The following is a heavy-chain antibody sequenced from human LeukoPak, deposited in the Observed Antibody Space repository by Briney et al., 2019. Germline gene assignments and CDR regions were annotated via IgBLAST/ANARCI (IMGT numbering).Heavy chain of an antibody. J-gene: IGHJ6*03. D-gene: IGHD6-13*01. CDR1: GFTFSNYW. V-gene: IGHV3-7*01. Sequence: GGSLRLSCAASGFTFSNYWMTWVRQAPGKGLEWVANIKQDGSEKYYVDSVKGRFTISRDNAKNSLYLQMTSLRAEDTAVYYCARNQDSSWYYYYMDVWGIGTMVTVSS. CDR2: IKQDGSEK. CDR3: ARNQDSSWYYYYMDV.